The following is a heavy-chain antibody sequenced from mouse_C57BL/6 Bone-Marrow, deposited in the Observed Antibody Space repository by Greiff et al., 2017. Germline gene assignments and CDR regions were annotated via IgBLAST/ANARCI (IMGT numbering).Heavy chain of an antibody. CDR2: INPYNGGT. J-gene: IGHJ2*01. Sequence: EVKLVESGPVLVKPGASVKMSCKASGYTFTDYYMNWVKQSHGKSLEWIGVINPYNGGTSYNQKFKGKATLTVDKSSSTAYMELNSLTSEDSAVYYCARLNCDYDYWGQGTTLTVSS. V-gene: IGHV1-19*01. D-gene: IGHD2-4*01. CDR3: ARLNCDYDY. CDR1: GYTFTDYY.